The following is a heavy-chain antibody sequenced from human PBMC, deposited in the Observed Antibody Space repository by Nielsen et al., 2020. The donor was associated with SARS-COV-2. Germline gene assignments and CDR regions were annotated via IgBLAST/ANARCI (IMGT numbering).Heavy chain of an antibody. Sequence: SETLSLTCTVSAGSISSYYWSWIRQPPGKGLECIGYIYYSGSTNYNPSLKSRVTISVDTSKNQFSLKLSSVTAADTAVYYCAREGSWYGNWFDPWGQGTLVTVSS. CDR1: AGSISSYY. J-gene: IGHJ5*02. D-gene: IGHD6-13*01. CDR2: IYYSGST. CDR3: AREGSWYGNWFDP. V-gene: IGHV4-59*01.